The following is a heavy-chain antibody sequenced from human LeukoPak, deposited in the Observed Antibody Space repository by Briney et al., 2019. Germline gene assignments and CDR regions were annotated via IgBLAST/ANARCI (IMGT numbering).Heavy chain of an antibody. CDR2: ISSSSSYI. Sequence: GGSLRLSCAASGFTLSSYSMNWVRQAPGKGLEWVSSISSSSSYIYYADSVKGRFTISRDNAKNSLYLQMNSLRAEDTAVYYCARDRTPYSSGWYGDWWFDPWGQGTLVTVSS. J-gene: IGHJ5*02. V-gene: IGHV3-21*01. D-gene: IGHD6-19*01. CDR1: GFTLSSYS. CDR3: ARDRTPYSSGWYGDWWFDP.